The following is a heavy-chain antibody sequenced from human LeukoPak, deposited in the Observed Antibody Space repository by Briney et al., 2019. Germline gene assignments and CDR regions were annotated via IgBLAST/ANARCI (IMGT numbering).Heavy chain of an antibody. V-gene: IGHV3-7*03. CDR2: MNQDGSEK. CDR3: VRAGGHDDAGRGFDP. Sequence: QSGGSLRLSCAASGFTFSSYWMTWVRQAPGKGLEWVANMNQDGSEKYYLDSVKGRFTISRDNAKNSLRLQMNSLRAEDAALYYCVRAGGHDDAGRGFDPWGQGTLVIVSS. J-gene: IGHJ5*02. CDR1: GFTFSSYW. D-gene: IGHD5-12*01.